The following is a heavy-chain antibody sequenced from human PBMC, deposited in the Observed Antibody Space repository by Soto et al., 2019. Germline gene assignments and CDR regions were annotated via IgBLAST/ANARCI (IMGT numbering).Heavy chain of an antibody. CDR1: GGTFSSYA. J-gene: IGHJ6*02. CDR2: IIPIFGTA. Sequence: QVQLVQSGAEVKKPGSSVKVSCKASGGTFSSYAISWVRQAPGQGLEWMGGIIPIFGTANYAQKFQGRVTITADESTSTAYRELSSLRSEDTAVYYCAREGKPAAGVYYYYGMDVWCQGTTVTVSS. D-gene: IGHD6-13*01. CDR3: AREGKPAAGVYYYYGMDV. V-gene: IGHV1-69*01.